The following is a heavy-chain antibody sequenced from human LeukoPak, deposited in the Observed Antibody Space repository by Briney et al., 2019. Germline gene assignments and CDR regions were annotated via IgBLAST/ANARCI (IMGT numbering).Heavy chain of an antibody. CDR2: IIPIFGTA. Sequence: SVKVSCKASGGTFSSYAISWVRQAPGQGLEWMGGIIPIFGTANYAQKFQGRVTITTDESTSTAYMELSSLRSEDTAVYYCARDRGRIAAAAPGYYYMDVWGKGTTVTVSS. CDR1: GGTFSSYA. V-gene: IGHV1-69*05. D-gene: IGHD6-13*01. J-gene: IGHJ6*03. CDR3: ARDRGRIAAAAPGYYYMDV.